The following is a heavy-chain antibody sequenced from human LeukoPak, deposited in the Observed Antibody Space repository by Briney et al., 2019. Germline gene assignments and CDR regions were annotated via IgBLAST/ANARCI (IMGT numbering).Heavy chain of an antibody. V-gene: IGHV4-61*02. CDR1: GGSISSGSYS. CDR3: ARIRYCSSTSCYAGVHWFDP. D-gene: IGHD2-2*01. Sequence: SETLSLTCTVSGGSISSGSYSWSWIRQPAGKGLEWIGRIYTSGSTNYNPSLKSRVTMSVDTSKNQFSLKLSSVTAADTAVYYCARIRYCSSTSCYAGVHWFDPWGQGTLVTVSS. J-gene: IGHJ5*02. CDR2: IYTSGST.